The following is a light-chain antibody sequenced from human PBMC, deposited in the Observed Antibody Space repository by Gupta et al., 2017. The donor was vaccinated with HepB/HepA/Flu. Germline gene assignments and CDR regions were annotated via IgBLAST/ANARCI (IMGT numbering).Light chain of an antibody. V-gene: IGLV2-23*02. J-gene: IGLJ2*01. CDR3: CSYAGTTTFVL. CDR1: SSDVGSYNL. CDR2: EVS. Sequence: QSALTQPASVSGSPGQSITISCTGTSSDVGSYNLVSWYQQHPAKVPKLIIYEVSQRPSGVSNRFSGSKSGNTASLTISRLQAEDEADYYCCSYAGTTTFVLFGGGTKLTVL.